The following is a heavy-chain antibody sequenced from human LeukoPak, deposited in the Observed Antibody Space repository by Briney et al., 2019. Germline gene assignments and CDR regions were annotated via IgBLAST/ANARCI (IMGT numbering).Heavy chain of an antibody. CDR2: IYYSEST. J-gene: IGHJ4*02. CDR1: GGSISSYY. D-gene: IGHD3-10*01. Sequence: SETLSLTCTVSGGSISSYYWSWIRQPPGKGLEWIGYIYYSESTNYNRSLKSRVTISVDTSKTQFSLKLSSVTAADTAVYYCARGNYYYDSGSYYDYWGQGTLVTVSS. CDR3: ARGNYYYDSGSYYDY. V-gene: IGHV4-59*01.